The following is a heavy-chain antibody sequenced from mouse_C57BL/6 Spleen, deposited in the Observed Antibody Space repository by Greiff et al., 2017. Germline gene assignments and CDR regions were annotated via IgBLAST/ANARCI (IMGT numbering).Heavy chain of an antibody. J-gene: IGHJ2*01. D-gene: IGHD1-1*01. CDR2: IDPSDSYT. V-gene: IGHV1-69*01. CDR3: ARDHDYYGSSYDYFDD. Sequence: VQLQQPGAELVMPGASVKLSCTASGYTFTSYCMPWVRQSPGQGLEWIGEIDPSDSYTNYNQKFKGKSTLTVDNSSSTAYMQLSSLTSEDSAVYDCARDHDYYGSSYDYFDDWGKGTTVTVSS. CDR1: GYTFTSYC.